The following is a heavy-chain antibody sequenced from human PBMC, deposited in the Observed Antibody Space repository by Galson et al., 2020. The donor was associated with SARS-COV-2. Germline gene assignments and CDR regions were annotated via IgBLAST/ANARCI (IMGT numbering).Heavy chain of an antibody. CDR2: IYYSGST. J-gene: IGHJ6*02. D-gene: IGHD4-17*01. CDR1: GGSISSGGYY. V-gene: IGHV4-31*03. CDR3: ARDRDYGGNSEGMDV. Sequence: SQTLSLTCTVSGGSISSGGYYWSWIRQHPGKGLEWIGYIYYSGSTYYNPSLKSRVTISVDTSKNQFSLKLSSVTAADTAVYYCARDRDYGGNSEGMDVWGQGTTVTVSS.